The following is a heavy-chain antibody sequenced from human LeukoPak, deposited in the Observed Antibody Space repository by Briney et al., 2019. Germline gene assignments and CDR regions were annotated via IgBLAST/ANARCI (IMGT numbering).Heavy chain of an antibody. CDR2: ISGSGGST. Sequence: ETLSLTCAVSGGSITSSNWWNWVRQPPGKGLEWVSAISGSGGSTYYADSVKGRFTISRDNSKNTLYLQMNSLRAEDTAVYYCAKTTTSRGYSGYDPLYFDYWGQGTLVTVSS. CDR1: GGSITSSN. D-gene: IGHD5-12*01. J-gene: IGHJ4*02. CDR3: AKTTTSRGYSGYDPLYFDY. V-gene: IGHV3-23*01.